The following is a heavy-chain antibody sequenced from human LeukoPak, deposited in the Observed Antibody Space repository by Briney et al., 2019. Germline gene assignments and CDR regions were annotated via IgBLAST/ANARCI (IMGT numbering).Heavy chain of an antibody. CDR3: AKAYGTNGYFQLPIDF. D-gene: IGHD2-8*01. J-gene: IGHJ4*02. CDR1: GFTFSSYA. V-gene: IGHV3-23*01. CDR2: ISGSGGST. Sequence: HAGGSLRLSCAASGFTFSSYAMSWVRQAPGKGLEWVSAISGSGGSTYYADSVKGRFTISRDNSRDTLYLQLNNLRADDTALYYCAKAYGTNGYFQLPIDFWGRGTLVAVSS.